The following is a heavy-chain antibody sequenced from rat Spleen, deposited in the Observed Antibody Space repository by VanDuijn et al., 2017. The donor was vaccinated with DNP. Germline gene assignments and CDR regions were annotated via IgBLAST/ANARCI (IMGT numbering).Heavy chain of an antibody. Sequence: EVQLVESGGGLVQPGRSMKVSCAASGFTFSKYGMAWVRQAPKKGLEWVAYISNDGGSTYYRDSVKGRFTISRDNAKSTLYLQMDSLRSEDTATYYCTTENIDYWGQGVMVTVSS. J-gene: IGHJ2*01. CDR3: TTENIDY. V-gene: IGHV5-27*01. CDR2: ISNDGGST. CDR1: GFTFSKYG.